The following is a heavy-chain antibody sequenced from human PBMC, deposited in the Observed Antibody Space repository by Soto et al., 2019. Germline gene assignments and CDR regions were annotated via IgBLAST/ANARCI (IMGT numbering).Heavy chain of an antibody. CDR3: VRTEIDCRTNDCSYYFDS. CDR1: VYTFANYY. D-gene: IGHD2-21*02. Sequence: QVQLVQYGAEVRKPGSSVKVSCKTSVYTFANYYIHWVRQAPEQGLEWMRAANPFTPGGGSTYYEQTFPGRLSMTIDTSTSKDYKELRRLTSDDTSVYFCVRTEIDCRTNDCSYYFDSCGQGALVTVSS. V-gene: IGHV1-46*03. CDR2: ANPFTPGGGST. J-gene: IGHJ4*02.